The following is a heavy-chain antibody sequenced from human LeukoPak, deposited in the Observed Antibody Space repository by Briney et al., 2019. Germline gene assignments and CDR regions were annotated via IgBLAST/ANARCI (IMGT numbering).Heavy chain of an antibody. CDR3: ARVFGGNSLDY. CDR1: IGSINNYY. V-gene: IGHV4-4*07. Sequence: PSETLSLTCKVSIGSINNYYGSWIRQAAGKGLEWIGRIHKSGTTYYSPSLKTRVTMSIDTSKNQFSLQLSAVSAADTAIYYCARVFGGNSLDYWGQGTLVAVSS. D-gene: IGHD1-26*01. J-gene: IGHJ4*02. CDR2: IHKSGTT.